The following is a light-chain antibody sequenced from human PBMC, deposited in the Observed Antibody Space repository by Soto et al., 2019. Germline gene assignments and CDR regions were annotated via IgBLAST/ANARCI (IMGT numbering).Light chain of an antibody. J-gene: IGKJ5*01. CDR1: QSVSNS. V-gene: IGKV3-11*01. Sequence: EIFLTQSPSTLSLSPVEIATLSCRASQSVSNSLAWFQQKPGQAPRLLIYDASNRATGIPARFSGSGSGTDFTLTISSLEPEDFAVYYCQQRSDWITFGQGTRLEIK. CDR2: DAS. CDR3: QQRSDWIT.